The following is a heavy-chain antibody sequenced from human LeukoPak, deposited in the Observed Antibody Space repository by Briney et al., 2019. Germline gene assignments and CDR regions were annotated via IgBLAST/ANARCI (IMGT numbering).Heavy chain of an antibody. D-gene: IGHD2-2*01. J-gene: IGHJ3*02. CDR2: IYYRGSST. Sequence: SETLSLTCTVSGASISTYYWNWIRQSPGKGLEWIGYIYYRGSSTNYNPSLNNRVTISVDTSKNQVSLKLSSVTAADTAVYYCARDIYAVGSFDIWGQGTMVTVSS. CDR1: GASISTYY. V-gene: IGHV4-59*01. CDR3: ARDIYAVGSFDI.